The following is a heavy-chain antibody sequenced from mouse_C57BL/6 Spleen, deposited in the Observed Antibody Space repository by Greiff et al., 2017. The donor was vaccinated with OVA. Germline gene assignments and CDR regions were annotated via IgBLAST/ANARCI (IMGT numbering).Heavy chain of an antibody. Sequence: EVQLQQSGAELVRPGASVKLSCTASGFNIKDYYMHWVKQRPEQGLEWIGRIDPEDGDTEYAPKFQGKATMTADTSSNTAYLQLSSLTSEDTAVYYCTTGRTMVTTGYYAMDYWGQGTSVTVSS. CDR3: TTGRTMVTTGYYAMDY. D-gene: IGHD2-2*01. J-gene: IGHJ4*01. V-gene: IGHV14-1*01. CDR1: GFNIKDYY. CDR2: IDPEDGDT.